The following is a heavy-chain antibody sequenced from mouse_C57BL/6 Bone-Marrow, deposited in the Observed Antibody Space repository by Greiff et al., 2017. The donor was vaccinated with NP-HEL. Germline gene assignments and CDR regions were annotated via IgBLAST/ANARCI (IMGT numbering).Heavy chain of an antibody. D-gene: IGHD1-1*01. CDR2: ILPSIGRT. CDR1: DSEVFPIAY. V-gene: IGHV15-2*01. Sequence: QVQLQQSGSELRSPGSSVKLSCKDFDSEVFPIAYMSWVRQKPGHGFEWIGGILPSIGRTIYGEKFEDKATLDADTLSNTAYLELNSLTSEDSAIYYCARTAVHYYGSSGWYFDVWGTGTTVTVSS. CDR3: ARTAVHYYGSSGWYFDV. J-gene: IGHJ1*03.